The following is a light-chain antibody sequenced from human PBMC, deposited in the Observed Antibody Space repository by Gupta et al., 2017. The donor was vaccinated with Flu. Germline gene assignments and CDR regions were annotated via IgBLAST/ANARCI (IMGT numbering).Light chain of an antibody. CDR3: QQYEDWPPSIT. Sequence: EIVMTQSPASLSVSPGERATLSCRASRTVTNSLAWYQQKPGQAPRLLIHGASTRAAGIPARFSGSGSGTEFTLTITSLQSEDSAVYYCQQYEDWPPSITFGQGTRLEI. V-gene: IGKV3-15*01. CDR2: GAS. J-gene: IGKJ5*01. CDR1: RTVTNS.